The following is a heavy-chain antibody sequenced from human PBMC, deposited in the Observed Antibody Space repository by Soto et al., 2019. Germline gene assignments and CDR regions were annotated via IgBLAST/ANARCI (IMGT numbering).Heavy chain of an antibody. CDR1: GGYFSGYC. V-gene: IGHV4-34*01. J-gene: IGHJ4*02. CDR3: ARGGYSRGWLDHYYFDY. CDR2: INHSGST. Sequence: QVQLQQWGAGLLKPSETLSLTCAVYGGYFSGYCWSWIRQPPGKGVEWIGEINHSGSTNYNPSLKSRVTISVDTSKNQFSLKLRSVTAADTAVYYCARGGYSRGWLDHYYFDYWGQGTLVTVSS. D-gene: IGHD6-19*01.